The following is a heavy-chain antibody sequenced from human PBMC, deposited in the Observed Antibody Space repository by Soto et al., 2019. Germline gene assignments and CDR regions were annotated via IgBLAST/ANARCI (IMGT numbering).Heavy chain of an antibody. V-gene: IGHV4-4*02. Sequence: PSETLSLTCAVSSGSISSSNWWSWVRQPPGKGLEWIGEIYHSGSTNYNPSLKSRVTISVDKSKNQFSLKLSSVTAADTAVYYCARPQGLSTMVRGVRGGYAFDIWGQGTMVTVSS. CDR2: IYHSGST. CDR3: ARPQGLSTMVRGVRGGYAFDI. CDR1: SGSISSSNW. J-gene: IGHJ3*02. D-gene: IGHD3-10*01.